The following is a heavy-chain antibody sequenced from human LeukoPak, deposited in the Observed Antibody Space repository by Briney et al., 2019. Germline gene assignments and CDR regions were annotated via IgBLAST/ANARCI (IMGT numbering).Heavy chain of an antibody. CDR2: INPNSGGT. D-gene: IGHD3-10*01. CDR1: GYTFTGYY. V-gene: IGHV1-2*02. J-gene: IGHJ6*03. Sequence: ASVKVSCKASGYTFTGYYMHWVRQAPGQGLEWMGWINPNSGGTNYAQKFQSRVTMTRDTSISTAYMELSRLRSDDTAVYYCARSPYGSGSYFGYYMDVWGKGTTVTVSS. CDR3: ARSPYGSGSYFGYYMDV.